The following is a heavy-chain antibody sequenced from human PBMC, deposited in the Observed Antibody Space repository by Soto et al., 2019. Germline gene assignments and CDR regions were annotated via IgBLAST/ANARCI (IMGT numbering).Heavy chain of an antibody. CDR2: INPNSGNI. CDR1: GDTFTTYD. J-gene: IGHJ4*02. Sequence: ASVKVSCKASGDTFTTYDINWVRQATGHGLEWMGWINPNSGNIGYAQRFQGRVTMTRDTALRTAYMEVSSLRSDDTAVYYCARGRASGSYYLLDYWGQVTLVTVSS. D-gene: IGHD3-10*01. CDR3: ARGRASGSYYLLDY. V-gene: IGHV1-8*01.